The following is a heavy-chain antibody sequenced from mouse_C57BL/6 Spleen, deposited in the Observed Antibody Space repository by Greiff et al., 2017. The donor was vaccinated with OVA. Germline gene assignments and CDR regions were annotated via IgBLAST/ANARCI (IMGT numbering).Heavy chain of an antibody. V-gene: IGHV10-3*01. CDR3: VRERDYGSSLSLDY. D-gene: IGHD1-1*01. J-gene: IGHJ2*01. CDR2: IRRKSSNYAT. CDR1: GFTFNNYA. Sequence: EVKLMESGGGLVQPKGSLKLSCAASGFTFNNYAMHWVRQAPGKGLEWVARIRRKSSNYATYYADSVKDRFTISRDDSQSMLYLQMNNLKTEDTAMYYCVRERDYGSSLSLDYWGQGTTLTVSS.